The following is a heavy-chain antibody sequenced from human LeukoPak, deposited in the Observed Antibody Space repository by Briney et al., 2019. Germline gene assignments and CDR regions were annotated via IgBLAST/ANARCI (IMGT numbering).Heavy chain of an antibody. CDR3: ARCQTLDTTRFDY. D-gene: IGHD1-14*01. J-gene: IGHJ4*02. CDR1: GYTFTDYY. CDR2: IIPIFGTA. V-gene: IGHV1-69*06. Sequence: GASVKVPCKASGYTFTDYYIHWVRQAPGQGLEWMGGIIPIFGTANYAQKFQGRVTITADKSTSTAYMELSSLRSEDTAVYYCARCQTLDTTRFDYWGQGTLVTVSS.